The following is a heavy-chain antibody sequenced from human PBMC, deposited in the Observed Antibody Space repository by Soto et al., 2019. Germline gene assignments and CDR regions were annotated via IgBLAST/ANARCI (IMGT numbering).Heavy chain of an antibody. J-gene: IGHJ5*02. CDR2: ISSSSSTI. D-gene: IGHD3-3*01. Sequence: PGGSLRLSCAASGFTFSSYSMNWVRQAPGKGLEWVSYISSSSSTIYYADSVKGRFTISRDNSKNTLYLQMNSLRAEDTAVYYCAKPLTIFGGWFDPWGQGTLVTVSS. CDR3: AKPLTIFGGWFDP. V-gene: IGHV3-48*01. CDR1: GFTFSSYS.